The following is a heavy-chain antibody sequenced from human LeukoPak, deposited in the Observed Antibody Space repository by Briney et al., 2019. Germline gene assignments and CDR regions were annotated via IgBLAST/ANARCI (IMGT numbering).Heavy chain of an antibody. D-gene: IGHD4-17*01. CDR3: ARDNYGDAFDI. Sequence: GGSLRLSCAASGFTFSSYWMHWVRHAPGKGLVWVSRINSDGSSTSYADSVKGRFTISRDNAKNTLYLQMNSLRAEDTAVYYCARDNYGDAFDIWGQGTMVTVSS. CDR2: INSDGSST. CDR1: GFTFSSYW. V-gene: IGHV3-74*01. J-gene: IGHJ3*02.